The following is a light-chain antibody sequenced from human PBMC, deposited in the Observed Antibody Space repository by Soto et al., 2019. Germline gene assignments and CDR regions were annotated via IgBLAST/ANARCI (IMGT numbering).Light chain of an antibody. CDR1: QSISSW. CDR3: QQYNNYWT. CDR2: DAS. V-gene: IGKV1-5*01. J-gene: IGKJ1*01. Sequence: DIQMTQSPSTLSAYVGDRVTITCRASQSISSWLAWYQQKPGKAPKLLIYDASSLESGVPSRFSGSGYATEFTLTISSLQPDDFATYYCQQYNNYWTFGQGTKVDIK.